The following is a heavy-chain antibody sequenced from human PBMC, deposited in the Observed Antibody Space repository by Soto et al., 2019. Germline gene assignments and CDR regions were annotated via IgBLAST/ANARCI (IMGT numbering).Heavy chain of an antibody. CDR1: GGTFSSYA. J-gene: IGHJ2*01. CDR2: IIHIFGTA. Sequence: QVQLVQSGAEVKKPGSSVKVSCKASGGTFSSYAISWVRQAPGQGLEWMGGIIHIFGTANYAQKFQGRVTITADESTSTAYMELSSLRSEDTAVYYCASRRLYCSSTSCYPLYWYFDLWGRGTLVTVSS. D-gene: IGHD2-2*01. CDR3: ASRRLYCSSTSCYPLYWYFDL. V-gene: IGHV1-69*01.